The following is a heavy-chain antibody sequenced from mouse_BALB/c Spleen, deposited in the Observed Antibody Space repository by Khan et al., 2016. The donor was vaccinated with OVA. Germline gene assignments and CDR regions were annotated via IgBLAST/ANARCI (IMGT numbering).Heavy chain of an antibody. V-gene: IGHV1-80*01. J-gene: IGHJ3*01. Sequence: QVQLQQPGAELVRPGSSVKISCKASGYAFSNYWMNWVKQRPGQGLEWIGQIYPGDGDTNYNGKFKGKATLTADKSSSTAYMQLSSLTSEDSAVYYCARKGCGNDAFAYWGQGTLVTVSA. D-gene: IGHD2-2*01. CDR1: GYAFSNYW. CDR2: IYPGDGDT. CDR3: ARKGCGNDAFAY.